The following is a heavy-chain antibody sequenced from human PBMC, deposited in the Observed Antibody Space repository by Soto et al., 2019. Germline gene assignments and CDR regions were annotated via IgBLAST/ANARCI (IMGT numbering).Heavy chain of an antibody. Sequence: SETLSLTCAVSRGSISSSNWWSWVRPPPGKGLEWIGEIYHSGSTNYNPSLKSRVTISVDKSKNQFSLKLSSVTAADTAVYYCKGSSGWYVGGEYYFDYWGQGTLVTVSS. CDR1: RGSISSSNW. V-gene: IGHV4-4*02. D-gene: IGHD6-19*01. J-gene: IGHJ4*02. CDR2: IYHSGST. CDR3: KGSSGWYVGGEYYFDY.